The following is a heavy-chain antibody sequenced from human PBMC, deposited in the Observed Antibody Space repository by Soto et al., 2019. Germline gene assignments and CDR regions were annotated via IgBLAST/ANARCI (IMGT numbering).Heavy chain of an antibody. CDR3: ARLVYDSRLNYLYFDH. Sequence: SETLSLTCDVSGVSISSGNWWSWVRQPTGKGLEWIAEVYNDGSANYHPSLESRATISVDRSKNQFTLRLSSVTAADTGKYYCARLVYDSRLNYLYFDHWGQGTLVTVSS. V-gene: IGHV4-4*02. CDR2: VYNDGSA. D-gene: IGHD3-22*01. CDR1: GVSISSGNW. J-gene: IGHJ4*02.